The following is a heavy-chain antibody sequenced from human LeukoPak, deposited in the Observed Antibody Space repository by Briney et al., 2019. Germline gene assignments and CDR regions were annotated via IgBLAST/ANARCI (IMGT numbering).Heavy chain of an antibody. V-gene: IGHV3-23*01. CDR2: ISGSGGST. Sequence: GGSLRLSGAASGFTFSSYAMSWVRQAPGKGLEWVSAISGSGGSTYYADSVKGRFTISRDNSKNTLYLQMNSLRAEDTAVYYCAKESPYCSSTSCYAYFDYWGQGTLVTVSS. CDR1: GFTFSSYA. CDR3: AKESPYCSSTSCYAYFDY. D-gene: IGHD2-2*01. J-gene: IGHJ4*02.